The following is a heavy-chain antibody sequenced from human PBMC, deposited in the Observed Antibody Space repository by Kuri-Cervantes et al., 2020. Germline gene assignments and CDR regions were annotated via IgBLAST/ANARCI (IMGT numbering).Heavy chain of an antibody. V-gene: IGHV3-30-3*01. Sequence: GGSLRLSCAASGFSFSNYAIHWVRQTPGKGLEWVAVISSDGSNKYYTDSVKGRFTISRDNSKNTLYLQMNSLRAEDAAVYYCARGPRSGRHQYFDYWGQGTLVTVSS. CDR1: GFSFSNYA. CDR3: ARGPRSGRHQYFDY. CDR2: ISSDGSNK. J-gene: IGHJ4*02. D-gene: IGHD2-15*01.